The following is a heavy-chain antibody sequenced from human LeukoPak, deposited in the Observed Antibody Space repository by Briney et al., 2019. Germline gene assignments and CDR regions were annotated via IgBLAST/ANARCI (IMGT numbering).Heavy chain of an antibody. CDR3: AKDLYYYDSSGYYSPDY. CDR2: ISGDGGST. Sequence: GGSLRLSCAASGFTFDDYAMHWVRQAPGKGLEWVSLISGDGGSTYYADSGKGRFTISRDNSKNSLYLQMNSLRTEDTALYYCAKDLYYYDSSGYYSPDYWGQGTLVTVSS. V-gene: IGHV3-43*02. J-gene: IGHJ4*02. D-gene: IGHD3-22*01. CDR1: GFTFDDYA.